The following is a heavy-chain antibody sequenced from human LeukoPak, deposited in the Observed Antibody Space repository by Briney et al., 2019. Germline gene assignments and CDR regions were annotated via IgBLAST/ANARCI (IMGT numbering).Heavy chain of an antibody. J-gene: IGHJ4*02. D-gene: IGHD5-18*01. CDR1: GFTFRSYA. CDR3: AKNGRGYSSDYFDY. V-gene: IGHV3-23*01. CDR2: ISGSGGST. Sequence: GGSLRLSCAASGFTFRSYAMSWVRQAPGKGLEWVSAISGSGGSTYYADSVKGRFTISRDNSKNTLYLQMNTLRAGDTAVYSCAKNGRGYSSDYFDYWGQGTLVTVSS.